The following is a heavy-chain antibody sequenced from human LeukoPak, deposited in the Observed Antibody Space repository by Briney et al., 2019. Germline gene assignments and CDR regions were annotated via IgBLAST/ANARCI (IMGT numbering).Heavy chain of an antibody. D-gene: IGHD2-2*01. CDR2: IFYSGDT. Sequence: SETLSLTCTVSGDSISSDYYWSWIRQPPGKGREGIGYIFYSGDTYYNPSLKSRVTISVDTSKNQFSLKLRSATAADTAVYYCARDTSSLSKYYFDYWGQGSLVTVSS. CDR1: GDSISSDYY. V-gene: IGHV4-31*03. CDR3: ARDTSSLSKYYFDY. J-gene: IGHJ4*02.